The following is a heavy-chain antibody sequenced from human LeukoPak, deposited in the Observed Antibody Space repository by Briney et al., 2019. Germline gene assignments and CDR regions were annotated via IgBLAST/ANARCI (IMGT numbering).Heavy chain of an antibody. CDR3: AKDWDGAGPFDY. D-gene: IGHD6-19*01. CDR1: GFTFDDYA. V-gene: IGHV3-23*01. Sequence: PGGSLRLSCAASGFTFDDYAMHWVRQAPGKGLEWVSGISGSGGSTYYADSVKGRFTISRDNSKNTLYLQMNSLRAEDTAVYYCAKDWDGAGPFDYWGQGTLVTVSS. J-gene: IGHJ4*02. CDR2: ISGSGGST.